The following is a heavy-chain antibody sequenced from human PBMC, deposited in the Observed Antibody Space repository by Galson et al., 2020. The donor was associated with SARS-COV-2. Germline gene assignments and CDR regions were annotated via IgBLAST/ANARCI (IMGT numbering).Heavy chain of an antibody. Sequence: ETSETLSLTCTVSGGSISTYYWNWIRQSPGKGLEWIAYIHYSGTTHYNPSLHSRVSISVDTSENQFSLRMSSVTAADTAVYYCARQGYYESGGCIAYYCDYWGQGTLVTVSS. D-gene: IGHD3-22*01. CDR3: ARQGYYESGGCIAYYCDY. J-gene: IGHJ4*02. CDR1: GGSISTYY. CDR2: IHYSGTT. V-gene: IGHV4-59*08.